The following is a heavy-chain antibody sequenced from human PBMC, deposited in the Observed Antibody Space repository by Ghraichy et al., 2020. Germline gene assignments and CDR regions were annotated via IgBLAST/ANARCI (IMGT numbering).Heavy chain of an antibody. CDR2: LSGYSGAV. V-gene: IGHV3-48*01. J-gene: IGHJ4*02. Sequence: GGSLRLSCVASGCTFSIYSMNWVRQAPGKGLEGISYLSGYSGAVSYANSVKGRFTISRDNAKNSLIRQMNTLRAEDTAVYYCVRDHNWGCDYWGQGSLVTVSS. D-gene: IGHD7-27*01. CDR1: GCTFSIYS. CDR3: VRDHNWGCDY.